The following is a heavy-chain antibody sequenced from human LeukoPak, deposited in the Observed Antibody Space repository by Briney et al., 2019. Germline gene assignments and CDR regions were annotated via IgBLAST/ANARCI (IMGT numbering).Heavy chain of an antibody. V-gene: IGHV1-46*01. J-gene: IGHJ6*02. CDR2: INPSGGST. CDR1: GYTFTSYY. CDR3: AAAYYDILTGYYPYYYGMDV. Sequence: ASVKVSCKASGYTFTSYYMHWVRQAPGQGLEWMGIINPSGGSTSYAQKFQGRVTMTRDTSTSTVYMELSSLRSEDTAVYYCAAAYYDILTGYYPYYYGMDVWGQGTTVTVSS. D-gene: IGHD3-9*01.